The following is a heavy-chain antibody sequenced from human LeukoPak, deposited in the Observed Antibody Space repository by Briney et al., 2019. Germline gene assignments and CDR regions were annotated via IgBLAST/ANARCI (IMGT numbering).Heavy chain of an antibody. Sequence: KPSETLSLTCTVSGGSIRSYYWSWVRQSLGKGLELIGYIFTSGWTDYNPSLKSRVTMSVDTSKNQLSMELRFLTAADTAVYYCATSHDVKTAPYDLWGQGTLVTVSS. CDR1: GGSIRSYY. D-gene: IGHD2-21*01. CDR2: IFTSGWT. CDR3: ATSHDVKTAPYDL. J-gene: IGHJ5*02. V-gene: IGHV4-4*09.